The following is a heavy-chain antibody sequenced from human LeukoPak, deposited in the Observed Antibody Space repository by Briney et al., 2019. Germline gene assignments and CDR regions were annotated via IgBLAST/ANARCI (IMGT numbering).Heavy chain of an antibody. V-gene: IGHV4-59*12. CDR1: GGSISSYY. CDR2: IYDSGSN. J-gene: IGHJ4*02. CDR3: ARGFPTVTHRFGY. D-gene: IGHD4-17*01. Sequence: PETLSLTCTVSGGSISSYYWSWIRQPPGKGMEWIGYIYDSGSNNYNPSLKSRATISVDTSKNEFPLKLSSVTAAETAVYYCARGFPTVTHRFGYWGQGTLVTVSS.